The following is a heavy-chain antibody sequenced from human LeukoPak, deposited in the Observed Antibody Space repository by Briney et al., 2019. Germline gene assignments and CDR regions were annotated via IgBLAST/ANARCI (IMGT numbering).Heavy chain of an antibody. D-gene: IGHD6-13*01. CDR2: ISGNSGRT. J-gene: IGHJ4*02. Sequence: GGSLRLSCAASGFTFSSYAMSWVRQAPGKGLEWVSSISGNSGRTYYADSVKGRFSISRDNSNNTLYLQMNSLRAEDAAVYYCEKRSSSWERVEFWGQGTLVTVSS. CDR1: GFTFSSYA. CDR3: EKRSSSWERVEF. V-gene: IGHV3-23*01.